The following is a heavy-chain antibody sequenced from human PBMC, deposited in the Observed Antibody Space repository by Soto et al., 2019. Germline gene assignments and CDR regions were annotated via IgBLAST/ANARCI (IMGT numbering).Heavy chain of an antibody. CDR2: ISCNIGSI. CDR3: VKYTCYNNRWCMDY. CDR1: GFTFDDYS. J-gene: IGHJ4*02. D-gene: IGHD6-13*01. Sequence: SLRLSCAASGFTFDDYSMHWVRQAPGKGLEWVARISCNIGSIAYADSVKGSFTISRDNAKNSLSLQMNSLRPDDMGIYYCVKYTCYNNRWCMDYSGQGTLLTV. V-gene: IGHV3-9*03.